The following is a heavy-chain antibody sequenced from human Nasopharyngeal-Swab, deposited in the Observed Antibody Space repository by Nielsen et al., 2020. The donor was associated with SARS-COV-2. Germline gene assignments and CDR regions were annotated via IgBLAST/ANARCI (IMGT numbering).Heavy chain of an antibody. CDR3: ARPSSGWYGAFDI. Sequence: GESPQISCKGSGYSFTSYWISRVRPAPGKGLEWMGRIDSSDSHTNYSPSFQGHVTISADKSISTAYQQWSSLKASDAAMYYCARPSSGWYGAFDIWGQGTMVTVSS. V-gene: IGHV5-10-1*01. J-gene: IGHJ3*02. CDR1: GYSFTSYW. CDR2: IDSSDSHT. D-gene: IGHD6-19*01.